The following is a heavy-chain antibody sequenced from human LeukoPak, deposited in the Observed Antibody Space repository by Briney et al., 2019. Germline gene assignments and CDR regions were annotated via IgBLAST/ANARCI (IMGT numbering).Heavy chain of an antibody. CDR2: MYYSGST. V-gene: IGHV4-30-4*01. Sequence: SETLSLTCTVSGGSISSGDYYWSWIRQPPGTGLEWVAYMYYSGSTYYNPSLKSRVVISVDTSKNQFSLKLSSVTAADTAVYYCARPYYYDSRIDPWGQGTLVTVSS. CDR1: GGSISSGDYY. J-gene: IGHJ5*02. CDR3: ARPYYYDSRIDP. D-gene: IGHD3-22*01.